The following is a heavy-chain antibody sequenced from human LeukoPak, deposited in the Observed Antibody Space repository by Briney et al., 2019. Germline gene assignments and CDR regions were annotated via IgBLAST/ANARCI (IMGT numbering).Heavy chain of an antibody. CDR3: ARGGPNNCSGGSCYGMDV. J-gene: IGHJ6*02. CDR2: NSGGT. D-gene: IGHD2-15*01. Sequence: NSGGTNYAQKFQGWVTMTRDTSISTAYMELSRLRSDDTAVYYCARGGPNNCSGGSCYGMDVWGQGTTVTVSS. V-gene: IGHV1-2*04.